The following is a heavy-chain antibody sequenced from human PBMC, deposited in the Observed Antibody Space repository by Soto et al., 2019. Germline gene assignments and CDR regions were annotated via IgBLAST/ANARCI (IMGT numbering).Heavy chain of an antibody. J-gene: IGHJ4*02. D-gene: IGHD7-27*01. CDR2: IYSGGNT. CDR1: GFSVSSNY. CDR3: ARDLGRILDY. Sequence: GESLKISCAASGFSVSSNYMTWVRQAPGKGLEWVSVIYSGGNTFYADSVKGRFTISRDNSKNTLYLQMNSLRAEDTAVYYCARDLGRILDYWGQGTLVTVSS. V-gene: IGHV3-53*01.